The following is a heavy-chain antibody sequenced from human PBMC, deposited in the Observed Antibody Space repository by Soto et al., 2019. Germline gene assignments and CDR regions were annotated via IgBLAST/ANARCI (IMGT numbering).Heavy chain of an antibody. D-gene: IGHD2-2*01. CDR2: IYPGDSDT. CDR1: GYSFTSYW. Sequence: GESLKISCKGSGYSFTSYWIGWVRQMPGKGLEWMGIIYPGDSDTRYSPSFQGQVTIPADKSISTAYLQWSSLKASDTAMYYCARQGPALDYYYYSGMDVWGQGTTVTVSS. V-gene: IGHV5-51*01. J-gene: IGHJ6*02. CDR3: ARQGPALDYYYYSGMDV.